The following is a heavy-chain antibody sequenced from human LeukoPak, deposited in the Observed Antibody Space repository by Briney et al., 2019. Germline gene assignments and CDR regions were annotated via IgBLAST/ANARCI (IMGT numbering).Heavy chain of an antibody. CDR3: PRIYGVFSKGAGYCSG. CDR2: IKQDGSEK. J-gene: IGHJ4*02. CDR1: GFIFSGYR. Sequence: RGSLKLSCAASGFIFSGYRMTWVLQTPGKRLERVANIKQDGSEKKYVDSVKGRFTISRDKAKNPLSLQMNILRAQATAVYYGPRIYGVFSKGAGYCSGWGQGTLVTVSS. V-gene: IGHV3-7*01. D-gene: IGHD2-2*03.